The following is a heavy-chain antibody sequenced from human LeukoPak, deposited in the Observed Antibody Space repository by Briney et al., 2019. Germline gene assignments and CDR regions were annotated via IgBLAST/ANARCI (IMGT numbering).Heavy chain of an antibody. CDR1: GGSISSSSYY. CDR3: ARVGVGVLLWFGEQTPYNWFDP. CDR2: IYYSGST. D-gene: IGHD3-10*01. V-gene: IGHV4-39*07. Sequence: PSETLSLTCTVSGGSISSSSYYWGWIRQPPGKGLEWIGSIYYSGSTYYNPSLKSRVTISVDTSKNQFSLKLSSVTAADTAVYYCARVGVGVLLWFGEQTPYNWFDPWGQGTLVTVSS. J-gene: IGHJ5*02.